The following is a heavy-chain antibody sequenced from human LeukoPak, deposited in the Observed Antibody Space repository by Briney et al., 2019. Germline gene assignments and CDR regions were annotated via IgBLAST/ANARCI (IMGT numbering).Heavy chain of an antibody. CDR2: IYYSGST. Sequence: SETLSLTCTVSGGSISSYYWSWIRQPPGKGLEWIGYIYYSGSTNYNPSLKSRVTISVDTSKNQFSLKLSSVTAADTAVYYCSRDRGVAARPDGMDVWGQGTTVTVSS. D-gene: IGHD6-6*01. V-gene: IGHV4-59*01. J-gene: IGHJ6*02. CDR1: GGSISSYY. CDR3: SRDRGVAARPDGMDV.